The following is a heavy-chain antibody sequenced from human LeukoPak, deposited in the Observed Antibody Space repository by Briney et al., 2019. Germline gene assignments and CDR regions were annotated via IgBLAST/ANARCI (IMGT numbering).Heavy chain of an antibody. D-gene: IGHD3-22*01. Sequence: GGSLRLSCAASGFTFSSYWMSWVRQAPGKGLEWVANIKQDGSEKYYADSVKGRFTISRDNSKNTLYLQMNSLRAEDTAVYYCATYSSGYYSIYWGQGTLVTVSS. J-gene: IGHJ4*02. CDR1: GFTFSSYW. V-gene: IGHV3-7*01. CDR3: ATYSSGYYSIY. CDR2: IKQDGSEK.